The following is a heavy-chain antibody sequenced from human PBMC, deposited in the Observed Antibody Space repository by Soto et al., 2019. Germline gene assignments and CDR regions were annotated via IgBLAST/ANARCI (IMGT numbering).Heavy chain of an antibody. CDR2: IHYGANA. J-gene: IGHJ4*02. CDR3: ARYKITGLFDY. V-gene: IGHV4-39*01. D-gene: IGHD2-8*02. Sequence: LSYTLSLTCTVSGGSVNAYNLFWAWVRQPPGKGLEWIASIHYGANAYYSPSLTTRVTISRSTSKNRVSLALSSVTAADTAVYECARYKITGLFDYWGQGTLVTVAS. CDR1: GGSVNAYNLF.